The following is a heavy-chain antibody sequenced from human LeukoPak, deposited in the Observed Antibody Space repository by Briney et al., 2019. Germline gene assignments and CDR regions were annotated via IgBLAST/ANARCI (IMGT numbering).Heavy chain of an antibody. CDR1: GGSISSYY. CDR3: ARHRGDSYYYGMDV. Sequence: SETLSLTCTVSGGSISSYYWSWIRQPPGKELEWIGYIYYSGNTNYNPSLKSRVTISVDTSKNQFSLRLSSVTAADTAVYYCARHRGDSYYYGMDVWGQGTTVTVSS. D-gene: IGHD3-10*01. CDR2: IYYSGNT. J-gene: IGHJ6*02. V-gene: IGHV4-59*08.